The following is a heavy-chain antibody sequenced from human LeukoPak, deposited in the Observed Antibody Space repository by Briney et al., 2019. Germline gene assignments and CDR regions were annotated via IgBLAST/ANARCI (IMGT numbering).Heavy chain of an antibody. J-gene: IGHJ4*02. V-gene: IGHV4-30-4*01. CDR1: GGSISSGDYY. D-gene: IGHD3-16*02. CDR3: ARGSVMITFGGVIAPFDY. CDR2: IYYSGST. Sequence: SETLSLTCTVSGGSISSGDYYWSWIRQPPGKGLEWIGYIYYSGSTYYNPSLKSRVTISVDTSKNQFSLKLSSVTAADTAVYYCARGSVMITFGGVIAPFDYWGQGTLVTVSS.